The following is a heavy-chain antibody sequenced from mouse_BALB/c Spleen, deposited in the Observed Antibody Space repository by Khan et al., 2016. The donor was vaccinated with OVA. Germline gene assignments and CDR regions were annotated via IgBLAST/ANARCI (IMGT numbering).Heavy chain of an antibody. J-gene: IGHJ3*01. V-gene: IGHV1-4*01. Sequence: QVQLKQSGAELARPGASVKMSCKASGYTFTSYTIHWIKKRPGQGLEWIGSITPSNGYTNTNQKFRDKATSTTDKSTTPAYLQLSSRTADDSAVYNGVRDGAYHRNDGWFAYWGQGTLVTVSA. CDR2: ITPSNGYT. CDR1: GYTFTSYT. CDR3: VRDGAYHRNDGWFAY. D-gene: IGHD2-14*01.